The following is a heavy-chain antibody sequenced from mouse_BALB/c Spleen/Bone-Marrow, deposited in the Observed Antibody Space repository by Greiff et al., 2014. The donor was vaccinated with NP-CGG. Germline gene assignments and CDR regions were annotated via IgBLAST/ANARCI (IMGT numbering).Heavy chain of an antibody. CDR3: AFITTVVEYYFAY. D-gene: IGHD1-1*01. J-gene: IGHJ2*01. CDR2: IDPANGTS. CDR1: GFNIPDTS. Sequence: EVQLQQSGAELLQPGASVKLSCTASGFNIPDTSMPWVKQRPEQGLEWIGRIDPANGTSKYDPNFQGKATITADTSSTTAYLQLSSLTSEDTAVYYCAFITTVVEYYFAYWGQGTTLTVPS. V-gene: IGHV14-3*02.